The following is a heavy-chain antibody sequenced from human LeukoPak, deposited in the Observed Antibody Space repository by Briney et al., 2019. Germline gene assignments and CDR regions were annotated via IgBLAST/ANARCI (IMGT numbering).Heavy chain of an antibody. Sequence: GGSLRLSCAASGFTFSSYAMSWVRQAPGKGLEWVSLIYRGGSPDYTDSVKGRITISRDNSKNTLYLQMNSLRAEDTAVYYCAGSYEGYYFDYWGQGTLVTVSS. J-gene: IGHJ4*02. D-gene: IGHD5-18*01. CDR1: GFTFSSYA. CDR2: IYRGGSP. CDR3: AGSYEGYYFDY. V-gene: IGHV3-23*03.